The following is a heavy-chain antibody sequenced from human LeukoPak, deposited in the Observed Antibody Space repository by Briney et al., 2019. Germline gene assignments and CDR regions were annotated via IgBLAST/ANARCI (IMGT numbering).Heavy chain of an antibody. V-gene: IGHV3-23*01. D-gene: IGHD3-10*01. CDR3: ARDYYGSGSYPNWFDP. Sequence: GGSLRLSCAASGFTFSTYGMSWVRQAPGKGLEWVSGISGSGDSTCYADSVKGRFIISRDNSKNTLYLQINSLRVEDTAVYYCARDYYGSGSYPNWFDPWGQGTLVTVSS. CDR1: GFTFSTYG. CDR2: ISGSGDST. J-gene: IGHJ5*02.